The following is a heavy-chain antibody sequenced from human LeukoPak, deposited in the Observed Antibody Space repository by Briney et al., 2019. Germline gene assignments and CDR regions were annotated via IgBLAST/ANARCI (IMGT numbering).Heavy chain of an antibody. J-gene: IGHJ4*02. D-gene: IGHD5-12*01. Sequence: GGSLRLSCVASGFTFSNNWMSWVRQVPGKGLEWVANIKQDGSEKYYVDSVKGRFAISRDNAKNSLYLQMNSLRAEDTAVYYCAREYNWGQGTLVTVSS. V-gene: IGHV3-7*01. CDR1: GFTFSNNW. CDR2: IKQDGSEK. CDR3: AREYN.